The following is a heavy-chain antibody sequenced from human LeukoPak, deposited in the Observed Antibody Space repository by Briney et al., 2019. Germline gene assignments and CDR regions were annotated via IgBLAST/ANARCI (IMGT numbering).Heavy chain of an antibody. D-gene: IGHD3-22*01. CDR1: GGSISSSSYY. Sequence: SETLSLTCTVSGGSISSSSYYWGWIRQPPEKGLEWIGSIYYSGSTYYNPSLKSRVTISVDTSKNQFSLKLSSVTAADTAVYYCARHRGGYYYDSSGYFFDYWGQGTLVTVSS. CDR3: ARHRGGYYYDSSGYFFDY. J-gene: IGHJ4*02. V-gene: IGHV4-39*01. CDR2: IYYSGST.